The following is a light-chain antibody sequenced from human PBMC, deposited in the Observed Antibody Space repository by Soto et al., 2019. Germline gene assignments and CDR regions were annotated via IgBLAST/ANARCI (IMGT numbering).Light chain of an antibody. J-gene: IGKJ4*01. CDR3: QQYDYLIIA. CDR1: QDINTY. CDR2: DAS. V-gene: IGKV1-33*01. Sequence: DIQMTQSPSSLSASVGDRVTITCQASQDINTYLNWYQQKPGKAPKLLIYDASILEGGVPSRFSGSGSGTHFTLTISSLQPEDFETYYCQQYDYLIIAFGGGTKVDIK.